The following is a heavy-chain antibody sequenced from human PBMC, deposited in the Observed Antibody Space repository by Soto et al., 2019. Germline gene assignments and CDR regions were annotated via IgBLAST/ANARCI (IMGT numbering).Heavy chain of an antibody. CDR2: IYTSGST. J-gene: IGHJ3*02. CDR1: GGSISSYY. V-gene: IGHV4-4*07. CDR3: ARGAARLGITMIVVPHDAFDI. Sequence: QVQLQESGPGLVKPSETLSLTCTVSGGSISSYYWSWIRQPAGKGLEWIGRIYTSGSTNYNPSLKSRVTMSVDTSKNQFSLKLSSVTAADTAVYYCARGAARLGITMIVVPHDAFDIWGQGTMVTVSS. D-gene: IGHD3-22*01.